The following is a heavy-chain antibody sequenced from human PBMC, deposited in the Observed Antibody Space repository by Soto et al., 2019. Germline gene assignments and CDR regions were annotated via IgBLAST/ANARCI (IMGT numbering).Heavy chain of an antibody. V-gene: IGHV3-23*01. CDR3: AKAKNDSNWENRPPFEY. D-gene: IGHD7-27*01. J-gene: IGHJ4*02. CDR1: GFTLRNYA. CDR2: IRANDVGT. Sequence: GGSLSLSCEASGFTLRNYAMTWVRQAPGKGLEWVSLIRANDVGTYYAKSVETRFTISTDQSRNTVYLQMDSLRADDTAIYYFAKAKNDSNWENRPPFEYRGQGTLVTV.